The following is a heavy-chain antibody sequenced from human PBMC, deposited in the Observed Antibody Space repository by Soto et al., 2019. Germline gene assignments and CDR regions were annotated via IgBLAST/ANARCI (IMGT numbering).Heavy chain of an antibody. CDR3: ARNYDFWSGYYRAYNWFDP. V-gene: IGHV1-8*01. CDR1: GYTFTSYD. CDR2: MNPNSGNT. Sequence: ASVKVSCKDCGYTFTSYDINWVRQATGEGSEWMGWMNPNSGNTGYAQKFQGRVTMTRITSISTAYMELSSLRSEDTAVYFCARNYDFWSGYYRAYNWFDPWGQGTLVTVSS. D-gene: IGHD3-3*01. J-gene: IGHJ5*02.